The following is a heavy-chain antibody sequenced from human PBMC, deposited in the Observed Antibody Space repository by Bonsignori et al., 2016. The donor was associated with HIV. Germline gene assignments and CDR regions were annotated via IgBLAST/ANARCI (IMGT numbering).Heavy chain of an antibody. J-gene: IGHJ3*02. CDR2: IDWNGGST. CDR3: ARVNSTGWYKGVLNI. D-gene: IGHD6-19*01. V-gene: IGHV3-20*03. Sequence: WIRQPPGKGLEWVSGIDWNGGSTGYGDSVKGRFTISRDNAKNSLYLQMNSLRDDDTALYYCARVNSTGWYKGVLNIWGQGTVVTVSS.